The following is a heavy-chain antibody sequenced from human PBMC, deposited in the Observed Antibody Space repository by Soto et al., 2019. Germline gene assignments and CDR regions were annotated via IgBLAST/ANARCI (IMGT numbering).Heavy chain of an antibody. CDR1: GGTFSSYT. Sequence: QVPLVQSGAEVKKPGSSVKVSCKASGGTFSSYTISWVRQAPGQGLEWMGRIIPILGKANHAQKFQGRVTITADKSTSTAYMELSSLRSEDTAVYYCARVDGDYDWYFDLWGRGTLVTVSS. D-gene: IGHD4-17*01. V-gene: IGHV1-69*08. J-gene: IGHJ2*01. CDR3: ARVDGDYDWYFDL. CDR2: IIPILGKA.